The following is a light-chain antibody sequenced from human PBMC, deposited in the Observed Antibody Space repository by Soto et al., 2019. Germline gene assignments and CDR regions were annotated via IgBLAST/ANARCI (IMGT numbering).Light chain of an antibody. CDR3: QQYGGSPYT. CDR2: GAS. CDR1: QSVRSNY. Sequence: EIVLTQSPGTLSLSPGERATLSCRASQSVRSNYLAWYQQKPGQAPRLLIYGASSRATGIPDRFSGTGSGTDFPLTISRLEPEDLAVYYCQQYGGSPYTFGRGTKLEIK. V-gene: IGKV3-20*01. J-gene: IGKJ2*01.